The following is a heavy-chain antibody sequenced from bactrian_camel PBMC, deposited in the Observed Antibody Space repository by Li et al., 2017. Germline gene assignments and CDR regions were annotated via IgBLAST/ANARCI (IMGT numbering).Heavy chain of an antibody. D-gene: IGHD2*01. CDR3: TTGGSNYYGSSAFAY. J-gene: IGHJ6*01. V-gene: IGHV3S53*01. Sequence: HVQLVESGGGSVQAGGSLTLSCEASGLTPGRNCVGWFRQAPGKEREGVAGIDLDGSTNYVDSVKGRFTVSRDNAKNTVYLEMKSLKSEDTALYYCTTGGSNYYGSSAFAYWGQGTQVTVS. CDR1: GLTPGRNC. CDR2: IDLDGST.